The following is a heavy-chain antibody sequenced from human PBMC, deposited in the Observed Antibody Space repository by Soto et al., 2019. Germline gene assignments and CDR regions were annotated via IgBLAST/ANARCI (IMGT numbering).Heavy chain of an antibody. CDR2: INEDGSEY. Sequence: EVHLEESGGGLVQPGGSLRLSCAASGFTFSAYWMNWVRQAPGKGLEWVGNINEDGSEYNDVASVKGRFTISRDNAKKSLFLQMNALRVEDTAVYYCARTGDGHHDFLDYWGQGILVSVSS. V-gene: IGHV3-7*01. CDR3: ARTGDGHHDFLDY. J-gene: IGHJ4*02. D-gene: IGHD1-1*01. CDR1: GFTFSAYW.